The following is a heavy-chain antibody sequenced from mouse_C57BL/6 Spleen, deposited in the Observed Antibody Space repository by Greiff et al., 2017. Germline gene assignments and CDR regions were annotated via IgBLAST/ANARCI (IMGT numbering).Heavy chain of an antibody. CDR1: GYTFTDYY. J-gene: IGHJ1*03. CDR2: INPNNGGT. D-gene: IGHD2-5*01. CDR3: AYSNYWYFDV. V-gene: IGHV1-26*01. Sequence: EVQLQQSGPELVKPGASVKISCKASGYTFTDYYMNWVKQSHGKSLEWIGDINPNNGGTSYNQKFKGKATLTVDKSSSTAYMELRSLTSEDSAVYYCAYSNYWYFDVWGTGTTVTVSS.